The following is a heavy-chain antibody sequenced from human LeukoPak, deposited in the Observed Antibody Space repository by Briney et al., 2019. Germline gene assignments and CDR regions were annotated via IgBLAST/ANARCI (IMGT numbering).Heavy chain of an antibody. CDR1: GYTFTGYY. J-gene: IGHJ5*02. CDR3: ARDLTPIFRANRNWFDP. Sequence: GASVKVSCKASGYTFTGYYMHWVRQAPGQGLEWMGWINPNSGGTNYAQKFQGRVTMTRDTSISTAYMELSRLRSDDTAVYYCARDLTPIFRANRNWFDPWGQGTLVTVSS. D-gene: IGHD3-9*01. CDR2: INPNSGGT. V-gene: IGHV1-2*02.